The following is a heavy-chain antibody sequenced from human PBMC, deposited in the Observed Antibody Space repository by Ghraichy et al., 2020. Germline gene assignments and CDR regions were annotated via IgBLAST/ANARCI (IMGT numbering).Heavy chain of an antibody. CDR1: GFTFSSYA. V-gene: IGHV3-23*01. D-gene: IGHD2-2*01. CDR3: AKGDRGVLGYCSSTSCYFGDDYYMDV. CDR2: ISGSGGST. Sequence: GGSLRLSCAASGFTFSSYAMSWVRQAPGKGLEWVSAISGSGGSTYYADSVKGRFTISRDNSKNTLYLQMNSLRAEDTAVYYCAKGDRGVLGYCSSTSCYFGDDYYMDVWGKGTTVTVSS. J-gene: IGHJ6*03.